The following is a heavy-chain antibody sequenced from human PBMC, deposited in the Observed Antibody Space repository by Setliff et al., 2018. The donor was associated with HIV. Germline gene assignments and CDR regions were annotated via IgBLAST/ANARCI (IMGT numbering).Heavy chain of an antibody. V-gene: IGHV4-34*01. J-gene: IGHJ6*03. Sequence: PSETLSLTCAVYGGSFSGYYWNWIRQPPGRGLEWIGEINHSGSTNYNPSLKSRVTISVDTSKNQFSLKLTSVTAADTAVYFCARGRRGGTRGYFYYMDVWGRGTTVTVSS. CDR1: GGSFSGYY. CDR3: ARGRRGGTRGYFYYMDV. D-gene: IGHD2-15*01. CDR2: INHSGST.